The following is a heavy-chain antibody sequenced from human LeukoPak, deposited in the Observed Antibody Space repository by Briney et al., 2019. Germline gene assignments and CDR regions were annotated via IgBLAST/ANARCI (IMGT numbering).Heavy chain of an antibody. Sequence: GRSLRLSCAASGFTFSSYAMHWVRQAPGKGLEWVAVISYDGSNKYYADSVKGRFTISRDNAKNSLYLQMNSLRAEDTAVYYCASGSSEYYYYYGMDVWGQGTTVTVSS. CDR2: ISYDGSNK. D-gene: IGHD1-26*01. CDR1: GFTFSSYA. CDR3: ASGSSEYYYYYGMDV. V-gene: IGHV3-30-3*01. J-gene: IGHJ6*02.